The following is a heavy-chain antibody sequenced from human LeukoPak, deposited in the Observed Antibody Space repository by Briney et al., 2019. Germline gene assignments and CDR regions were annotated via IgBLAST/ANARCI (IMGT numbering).Heavy chain of an antibody. CDR3: ARAGSNWNYVY. CDR2: IKQDGSEK. CDR1: GFTFRGFL. Sequence: GGSLRLSCAASGFTFRGFLMSWVRQIPGKGLEWVANIKQDGSEKYYADALKGRFTISRDNTKNSVSLQMNSLIVEDTAVYYCARAGSNWNYVYWGQGTPVTVSS. J-gene: IGHJ4*02. D-gene: IGHD1-7*01. V-gene: IGHV3-7*01.